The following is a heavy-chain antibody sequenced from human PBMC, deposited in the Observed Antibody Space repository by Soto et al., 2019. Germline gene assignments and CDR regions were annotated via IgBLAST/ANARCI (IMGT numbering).Heavy chain of an antibody. CDR3: ARQIYESDKGPNFQYSFDS. V-gene: IGHV5-10-1*01. CDR2: IDPSDSQT. Sequence: GESLKISCKGSGYSFAGYWITWVRQKPGKGLEWMGRIDPSDSQTYYSPSFRGHVTISVTKSITTVFLQWSSLRASDTAMYYCARQIYESDKGPNFQYSFDSWGQGTPVTVSS. J-gene: IGHJ4*02. D-gene: IGHD5-12*01. CDR1: GYSFAGYW.